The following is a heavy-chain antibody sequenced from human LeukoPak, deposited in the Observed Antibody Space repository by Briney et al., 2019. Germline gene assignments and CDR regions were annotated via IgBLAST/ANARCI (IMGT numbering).Heavy chain of an antibody. Sequence: GGSLRLSCAASGISFSTYAMTWVRRAPGRGLEWVSGISGSGGSPYYADSVKGRFTIPRDTSKNTLYLQMNSLRAEDTAVYYCAKAVYDSSGSFDFWGQGTLVTVSS. V-gene: IGHV3-23*01. D-gene: IGHD3-22*01. CDR2: ISGSGGSP. CDR3: AKAVYDSSGSFDF. J-gene: IGHJ4*02. CDR1: GISFSTYA.